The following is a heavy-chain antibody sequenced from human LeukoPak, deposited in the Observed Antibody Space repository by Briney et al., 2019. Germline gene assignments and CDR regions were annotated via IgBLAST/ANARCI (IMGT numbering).Heavy chain of an antibody. V-gene: IGHV3-30*18. D-gene: IGHD3-10*02. CDR2: ISYDGSNR. CDR1: GFTFSSYG. CDR3: AELGITMIGGV. Sequence: GGSLRLSCAASGFTFSSYGMHWVRQAPGKGLEWVAVISYDGSNRYYADSVKGRFTISRDTSKNTLYLQMNSLRAEDTAVCYCAELGITMIGGVWGKGTTVTISS. J-gene: IGHJ6*04.